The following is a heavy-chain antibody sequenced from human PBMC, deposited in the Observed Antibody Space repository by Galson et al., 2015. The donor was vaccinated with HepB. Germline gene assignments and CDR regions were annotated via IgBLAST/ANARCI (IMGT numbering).Heavy chain of an antibody. D-gene: IGHD3-9*01. Sequence: SLRLSCAASGFTFSSYAMHWVRQAPGKGLEWVAVISYDGSNKYYADSVKGRFTISRDNSKNTLYLQMNSLRAEDTAVYYCGTGYFFDYWGQGTLVTVSS. J-gene: IGHJ4*02. V-gene: IGHV3-30*04. CDR2: ISYDGSNK. CDR3: GTGYFFDY. CDR1: GFTFSSYA.